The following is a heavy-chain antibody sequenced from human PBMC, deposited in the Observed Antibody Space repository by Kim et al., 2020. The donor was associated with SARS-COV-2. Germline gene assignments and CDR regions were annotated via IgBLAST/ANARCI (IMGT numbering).Heavy chain of an antibody. D-gene: IGHD2-2*01. V-gene: IGHV4-34*01. CDR3: ASGNCSSTSCRDWYFDL. CDR2: INHSGST. CDR1: GGSFSGYY. J-gene: IGHJ2*01. Sequence: SETLSLTCAVYGGSFSGYYWSWIRQPPGKGLEWIGKINHSGSTNYNPSLKSRVTISVDTSKNQFSLKLSSVTAADTAVYYCASGNCSSTSCRDWYFDLWGRGTLVTVSS.